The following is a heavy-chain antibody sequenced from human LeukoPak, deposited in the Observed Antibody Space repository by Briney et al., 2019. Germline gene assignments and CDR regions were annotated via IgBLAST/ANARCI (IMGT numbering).Heavy chain of an antibody. CDR2: IIPIFGIA. V-gene: IGHV1-69*05. J-gene: IGHJ4*02. D-gene: IGHD6-19*01. CDR3: ARDPIAVAGKFDY. Sequence: ASVKVSCKASGGTFSSYAISWVRQAPGQGLEWMGRIIPIFGIANYAQKFQGRVTITTDESTSTAYMELSSLRSKDTAVYYCARDPIAVAGKFDYWGQGTLVTVSS. CDR1: GGTFSSYA.